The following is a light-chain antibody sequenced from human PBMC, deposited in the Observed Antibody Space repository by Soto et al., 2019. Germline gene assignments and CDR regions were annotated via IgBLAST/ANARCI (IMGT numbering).Light chain of an antibody. Sequence: QSALTQPASVSGSPGQSITISCTGTSSDVGGYNYVSWYQQHPGKAPKLMIYEVSNRPSGVSNRFSGSKSGNTASLTISGLQAEDEANYSCSSYTSSSTLYVFGPGTKVPVL. CDR3: SSYTSSSTLYV. J-gene: IGLJ1*01. V-gene: IGLV2-14*01. CDR1: SSDVGGYNY. CDR2: EVS.